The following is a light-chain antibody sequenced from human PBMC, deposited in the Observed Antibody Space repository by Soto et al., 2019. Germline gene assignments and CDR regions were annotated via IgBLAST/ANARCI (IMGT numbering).Light chain of an antibody. CDR3: QQYNDWPPRWT. Sequence: EIVMTQSPATLSVSPGERATLSCRASQSVSTYLAWYQQKPGQAPRLLIYSASTRATGIPARFSGGGSGTEFTLTISSLESEDFAGYMCQQYNDWPPRWTFGKGTKVEIK. CDR1: QSVSTY. V-gene: IGKV3-15*01. J-gene: IGKJ1*01. CDR2: SAS.